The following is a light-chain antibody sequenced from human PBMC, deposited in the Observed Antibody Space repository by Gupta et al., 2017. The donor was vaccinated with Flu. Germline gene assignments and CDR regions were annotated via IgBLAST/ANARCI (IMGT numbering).Light chain of an antibody. V-gene: IGLV1-44*01. CDR3: AAWDDSPNGVV. J-gene: IGLJ2*01. CDR1: SSNIGGNN. Sequence: QSVLTQPPSASGTPGQRVTMSCSGSSSNIGGNNVNWYQQLPGTAPKLLIYSNNRRPSGVPDRFSGSKSGTSASLAISGLQAEDEAGYFCAAWDDSPNGVVFGGGTKLTVL. CDR2: SNN.